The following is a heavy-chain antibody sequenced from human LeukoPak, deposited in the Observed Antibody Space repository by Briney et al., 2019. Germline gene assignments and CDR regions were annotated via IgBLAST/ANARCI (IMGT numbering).Heavy chain of an antibody. D-gene: IGHD2-2*01. CDR2: IYYSGST. CDR3: ARGRCSSTSCYNFDY. J-gene: IGHJ4*02. Sequence: SETLSLTCTVSGGSISSYYWSWIRQPPGKGLEWIGYIYYSGSTNYNPSLKSRVTISVDTSKNQFSLKLSSVTAADTAVYYCARGRCSSTSCYNFDYWGQGTLVTVSS. CDR1: GGSISSYY. V-gene: IGHV4-59*01.